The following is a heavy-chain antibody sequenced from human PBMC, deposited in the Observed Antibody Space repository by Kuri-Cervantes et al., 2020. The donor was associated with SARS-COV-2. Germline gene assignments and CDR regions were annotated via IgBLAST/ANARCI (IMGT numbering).Heavy chain of an antibody. CDR2: IYHSGST. D-gene: IGHD7-27*01. CDR3: ARAAGDQGEYYYYYYMDV. V-gene: IGHV4-38-2*02. Sequence: GSLRLSCTVSGYSISSGYYWGWIRQPPGKGLEWIGSIYHSGSTYYNPSLKSRVTISVETSKNQFSLKLSSVTAADTAVYYCARAAGDQGEYYYYYYMDVWGKGTTVTVSS. J-gene: IGHJ6*03. CDR1: GYSISSGYY.